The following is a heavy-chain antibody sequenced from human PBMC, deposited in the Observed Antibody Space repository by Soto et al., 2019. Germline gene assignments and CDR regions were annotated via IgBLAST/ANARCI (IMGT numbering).Heavy chain of an antibody. J-gene: IGHJ5*02. CDR2: IYPSDSDT. CDR3: VRHSGWNRYNWFDP. V-gene: IGHV5-51*01. D-gene: IGHD1-1*01. CDR1: GYSFSSYW. Sequence: PGESLKISCKGSGYSFSSYWIGWVRQMPGKGLEWIGIIYPSDSDTRYNPSFQGQVTISADKSISTAYLHWSSLKASDAAMYYCVRHSGWNRYNWFDPWGQGTLVTVSS.